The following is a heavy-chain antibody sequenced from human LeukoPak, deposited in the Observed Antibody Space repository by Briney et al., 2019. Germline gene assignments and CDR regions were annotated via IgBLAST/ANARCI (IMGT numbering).Heavy chain of an antibody. CDR3: ARSKWGYAFDI. V-gene: IGHV1-18*01. J-gene: IGHJ3*02. Sequence: ASVKVSCKASGYTFTSYGISWVRQAPGQGLEWMGWISVYNGNARYAQNLQGRVTMTTDTSTTTAYMELRGLRSDDTAVYYCARSKWGYAFDIWGQGTMVTFSS. CDR2: ISVYNGNA. CDR1: GYTFTSYG. D-gene: IGHD7-27*01.